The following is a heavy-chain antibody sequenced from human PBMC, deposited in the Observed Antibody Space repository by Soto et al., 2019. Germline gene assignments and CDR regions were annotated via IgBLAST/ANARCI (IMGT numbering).Heavy chain of an antibody. Sequence: GDCRRISFRGSGYSFTSYWIAWISQMPGKGLEWMWLVNPGDSDTRYSPSFQGQVTVSADKSISTAYLHWSSLKASDTAMYYCVIPDRNGYYEYWGRGPLGTQSS. CDR2: VNPGDSDT. CDR1: GYSFTSYW. J-gene: IGHJ4*02. D-gene: IGHD3-22*01. CDR3: VIPDRNGYYEY. V-gene: IGHV5-51*01.